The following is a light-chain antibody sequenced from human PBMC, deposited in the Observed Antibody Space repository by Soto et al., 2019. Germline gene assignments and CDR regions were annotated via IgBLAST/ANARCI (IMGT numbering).Light chain of an antibody. CDR3: SSYGDSKYFD. V-gene: IGLV2-8*01. Sequence: QSVLTKPPSSSGSPGQSVTISCTGTSSDVGGYKFVAWYQQHPGKVPKLMIYEVNKRPSGVPDRFSGSKSGNTASLTVSGLPAEDEADYYGSSYGDSKYFDFG. CDR1: SSDVGGYKF. J-gene: IGLJ1*01. CDR2: EVN.